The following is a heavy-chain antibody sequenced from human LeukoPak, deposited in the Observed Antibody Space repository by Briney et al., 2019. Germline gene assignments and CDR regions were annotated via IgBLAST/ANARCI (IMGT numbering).Heavy chain of an antibody. D-gene: IGHD3-16*01. V-gene: IGHV4-39*07. J-gene: IGHJ6*02. CDR3: ARDDAGELYDYVPHGMDV. Sequence: RPSETLSLTCTVSGGSISSSSYYWGWIRQPPGKGLEWIGSLYYSGSVFYNPSLKSRVTISADTSKKEFSLKLNSVTAADTAVYYCARDDAGELYDYVPHGMDVWGQGTTVTVSS. CDR2: LYYSGSV. CDR1: GGSISSSSYY.